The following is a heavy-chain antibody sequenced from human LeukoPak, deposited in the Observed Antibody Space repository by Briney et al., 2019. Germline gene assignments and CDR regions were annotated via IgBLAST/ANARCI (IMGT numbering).Heavy chain of an antibody. Sequence: ASVTVSCTSSVYTFTSYGFSWVRQAPGQGREGMGWISAYNGNTNYAQKLQDRVTMTRDTFTSTVYMELRSLRADDTAVYYCARDGDMATHECSYSDLWGRGTLVTVSS. J-gene: IGHJ2*01. CDR3: ARDGDMATHECSYSDL. D-gene: IGHD5-24*01. V-gene: IGHV1-18*01. CDR1: VYTFTSYG. CDR2: ISAYNGNT.